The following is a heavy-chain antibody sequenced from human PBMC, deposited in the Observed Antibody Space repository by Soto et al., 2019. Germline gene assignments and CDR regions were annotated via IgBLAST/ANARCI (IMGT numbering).Heavy chain of an antibody. J-gene: IGHJ4*02. CDR1: GNSLTSYW. CDR2: IYLGDSDT. D-gene: IGHD2-21*01. V-gene: IGHV5-51*01. CDR3: ARQEYCGANTCYPVDF. Sequence: GESLKISCKGSGNSLTSYWIGWVRQMPGKGLEWMGTIYLGDSDTRYSPSFQGQVTISADRSISTAYLQWSSLKASDTAMYYCARQEYCGANTCYPVDFWGPGTLVTVSS.